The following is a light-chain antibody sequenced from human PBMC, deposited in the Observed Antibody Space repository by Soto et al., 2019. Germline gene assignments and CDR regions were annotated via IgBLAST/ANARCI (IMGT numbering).Light chain of an antibody. CDR2: EVT. CDR1: RDDIGAYDY. CDR3: NSYTNSSDVG. Sequence: QSVLTQPASVSGSPGQSITISCAGTRDDIGAYDYVSWYQQHPGNAPKLLVYEVTNRPSGVSDRFSGSKSGNTASLTISGLQAEDEADYYCNSYTNSSDVGFGGGTKVTVL. V-gene: IGLV2-14*01. J-gene: IGLJ2*01.